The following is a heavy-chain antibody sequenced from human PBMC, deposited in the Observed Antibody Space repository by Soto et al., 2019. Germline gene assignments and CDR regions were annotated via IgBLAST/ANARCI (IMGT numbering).Heavy chain of an antibody. J-gene: IGHJ6*02. CDR2: IGTAGDT. Sequence: GGSLRLSCAASGFTFSSYDMHWVRQATGKGLEWVSAIGTAGDTYYPGSVKGRFTISRENAKNSLYLQMNSLRAEDTAVYYCAREEFIAAAPNYYYYGMDVWGQGTMVTVSS. CDR3: AREEFIAAAPNYYYYGMDV. V-gene: IGHV3-13*01. D-gene: IGHD6-13*01. CDR1: GFTFSSYD.